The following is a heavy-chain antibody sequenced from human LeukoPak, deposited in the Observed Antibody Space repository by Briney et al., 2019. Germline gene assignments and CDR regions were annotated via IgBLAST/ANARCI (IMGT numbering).Heavy chain of an antibody. Sequence: GGSLRLSCAASGFTFSSYAMSWVRQAPGKGLEWVSGISGGGGSTYYADSVKGRFTISRDNSKNMLYLQINSLRAEDTAVYYCAKDRGQWLTQTDCWGQGTLVTVSS. J-gene: IGHJ4*02. CDR3: AKDRGQWLTQTDC. D-gene: IGHD6-19*01. CDR2: ISGGGGST. CDR1: GFTFSSYA. V-gene: IGHV3-23*01.